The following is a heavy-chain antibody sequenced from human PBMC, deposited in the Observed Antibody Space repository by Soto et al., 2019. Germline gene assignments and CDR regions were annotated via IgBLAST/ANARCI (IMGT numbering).Heavy chain of an antibody. J-gene: IGHJ4*02. V-gene: IGHV3-66*01. Sequence: VHLVESGGDLVQPGGSLRLSCAISGFAVNNDYVSWVRQAPGKGLEWVSVISKDGSTVYADSVQGRFFVSRDATRNMVFLQMNSLRVEDTAAYHCTRDSSYYGSGRGVLDYWGQGTLVTVSS. CDR2: ISKDGST. CDR1: GFAVNNDY. D-gene: IGHD3-10*01. CDR3: TRDSSYYGSGRGVLDY.